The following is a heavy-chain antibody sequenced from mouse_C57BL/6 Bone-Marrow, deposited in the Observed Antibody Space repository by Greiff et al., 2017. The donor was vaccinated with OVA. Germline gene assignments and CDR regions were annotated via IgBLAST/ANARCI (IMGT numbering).Heavy chain of an antibody. CDR2: ISYSGST. CDR1: GYSITSGYD. CDR3: ARGRWFLFDY. D-gene: IGHD2-3*01. Sequence: EVKLLESGPGMVKPSQSLSLTCTVTGYSITSGYDWHWIRHFPGNKLEWMGYISYSGSTNYNPSLKSRISITHDTSKNHFFLKLNSVTTEDTATYYCARGRWFLFDYWGQGTTLTVSS. V-gene: IGHV3-1*01. J-gene: IGHJ2*01.